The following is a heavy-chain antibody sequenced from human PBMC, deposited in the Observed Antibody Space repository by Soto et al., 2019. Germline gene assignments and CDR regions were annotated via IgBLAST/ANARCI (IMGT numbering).Heavy chain of an antibody. CDR3: ARDLHSRTWDY. CDR1: GGTFSSYA. CDR2: IIPIFGTA. V-gene: IGHV1-69*13. Sequence: GASVKVSCKASGGTFSSYAISWVRQAPGQGLEWMGGIIPIFGTANYAQKFQGRVTITADESTSTAYMELSSLRSEDAAVYYCARDLHSRTWDYWGQGTLVTVSS. J-gene: IGHJ4*02. D-gene: IGHD2-2*01.